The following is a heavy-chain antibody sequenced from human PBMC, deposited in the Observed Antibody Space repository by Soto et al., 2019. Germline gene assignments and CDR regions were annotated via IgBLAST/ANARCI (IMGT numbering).Heavy chain of an antibody. J-gene: IGHJ6*03. D-gene: IGHD1-26*01. V-gene: IGHV6-1*01. CDR3: ARGRIVGATGGYYYYMDV. CDR1: GDSVSSNSAA. CDR2: TYYRSKWYN. Sequence: PSQTLSLTCAISGDSVSSNSAAWNWIRQSPSRGLEWLGRTYYRSKWYNDYAVSVKSRITINPDISKNQFSLQLNSVTPEDTAVYYCARGRIVGATGGYYYYMDVWGKGTTVTVSS.